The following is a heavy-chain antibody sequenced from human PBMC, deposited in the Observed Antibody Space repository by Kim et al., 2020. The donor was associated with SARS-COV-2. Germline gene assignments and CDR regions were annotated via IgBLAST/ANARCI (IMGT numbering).Heavy chain of an antibody. J-gene: IGHJ6*02. CDR3: ARDLIKWELHGMDV. Sequence: HSVKRRVTISRDTAKNPLYLQINSLRAEDTAVYYCARDLIKWELHGMDVWGQGTTVTVSS. D-gene: IGHD1-26*01. V-gene: IGHV3-21*01.